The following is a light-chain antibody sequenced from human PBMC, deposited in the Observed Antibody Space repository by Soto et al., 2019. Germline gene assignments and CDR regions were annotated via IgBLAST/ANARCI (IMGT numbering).Light chain of an antibody. CDR1: QSISYW. CDR2: KAS. Sequence: DIQMTQSPSTLSASVGDRVTITCRASQSISYWLAWYQQKPGKAPNLLIYKASSLESGGPSRFSGSVSGTEFTLTISSLQPDDFETYYFQQYNNYWTFRQGTNVEIK. J-gene: IGKJ1*01. CDR3: QQYNNYWT. V-gene: IGKV1-5*03.